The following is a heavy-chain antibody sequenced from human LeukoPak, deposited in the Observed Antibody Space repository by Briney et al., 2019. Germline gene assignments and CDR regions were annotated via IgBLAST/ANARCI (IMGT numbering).Heavy chain of an antibody. CDR3: ASGSDIVVGYYYYYMDV. J-gene: IGHJ6*03. CDR1: GFTFSDYT. D-gene: IGHD2-2*01. Sequence: GGSLRLSCAASGFTFSDYTMNWVRQAPGKGLEWVSSISSSSSYIFYADSVKGRFTISRDNAKNSLYLQMNSLRPEDTAVYYCASGSDIVVGYYYYYMDVWGKGTTVTISS. V-gene: IGHV3-21*01. CDR2: ISSSSSYI.